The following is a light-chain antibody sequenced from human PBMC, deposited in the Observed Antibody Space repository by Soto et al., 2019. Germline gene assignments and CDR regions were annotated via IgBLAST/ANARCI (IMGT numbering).Light chain of an antibody. J-gene: IGKJ3*01. CDR1: QSVGSN. CDR2: AAS. V-gene: IGKV3-15*01. CDR3: QEYSKWPLFT. Sequence: EIVVTQSPGILSVSPGDRATLSCRASQSVGSNLAWYQQKPGQAPTLLIYAASTRATGLPARFSGSGSGTDFHLTISSLQSEDFAVYYCQEYSKWPLFTFGPGTRVDIK.